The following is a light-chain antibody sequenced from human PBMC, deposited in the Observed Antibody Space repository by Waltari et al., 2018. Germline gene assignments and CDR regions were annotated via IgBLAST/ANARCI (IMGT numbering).Light chain of an antibody. Sequence: QSVLTQPPSASGTPGQRVTISCSGGKSNIASNIVNWYQQVPGTAPKLLCYACSQRSSGVPYRFSGSKSGPSASLATSGLQSEDEADYYCSAWDESLDGWLIGGGTKLTVL. CDR3: SAWDESLDGWL. J-gene: IGLJ3*02. V-gene: IGLV1-44*01. CDR1: KSNIASNI. CDR2: ACS.